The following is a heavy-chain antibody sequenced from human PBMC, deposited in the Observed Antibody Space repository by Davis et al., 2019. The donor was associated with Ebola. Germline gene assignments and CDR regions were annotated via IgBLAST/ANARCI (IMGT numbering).Heavy chain of an antibody. Sequence: GGSLRLSCAASGFTFSSYAMSWVRQAPGKGLEWVSAISGSGGSTYYADSVKGRFTISRDNAKNSLYLQMNSLRAEDTAVYYCARGLQLWYSFDYWGQGILVTVSS. J-gene: IGHJ4*02. CDR1: GFTFSSYA. CDR3: ARGLQLWYSFDY. CDR2: ISGSGGST. D-gene: IGHD5-18*01. V-gene: IGHV3-23*01.